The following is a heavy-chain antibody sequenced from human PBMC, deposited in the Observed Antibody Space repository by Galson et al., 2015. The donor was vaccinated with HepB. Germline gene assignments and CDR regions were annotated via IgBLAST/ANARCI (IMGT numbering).Heavy chain of an antibody. Sequence: SETLSLTCTVSGGSISSSSYYWGWIRQPPGKGLEWIGSIYYSGSTYYNPSLKSRVTISVDTSKNQFSLKLSSVTAADTAVYYCARTKEKYCSGGSCWGNGVYYFDYWGQGTLVTVSS. D-gene: IGHD2-15*01. V-gene: IGHV4-39*07. CDR1: GGSISSSSYY. J-gene: IGHJ4*02. CDR3: ARTKEKYCSGGSCWGNGVYYFDY. CDR2: IYYSGST.